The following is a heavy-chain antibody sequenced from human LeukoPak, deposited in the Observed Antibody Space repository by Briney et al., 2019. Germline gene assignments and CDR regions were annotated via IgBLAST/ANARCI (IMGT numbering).Heavy chain of an antibody. CDR1: GGSITNYY. CDR2: VSYSGRT. CDR3: ARPGRQDAYNGHYWYFDL. J-gene: IGHJ2*01. V-gene: IGHV4-59*01. D-gene: IGHD5-24*01. Sequence: SETLSLTCTVSGGSITNYYWNWIRQPPGKDLEWIGCVSYSGRTHYSSTLKSRVTISVDTSKNQFSLNLRSVTAADTAVYYCARPGRQDAYNGHYWYFDLWGRGTLVTVSS.